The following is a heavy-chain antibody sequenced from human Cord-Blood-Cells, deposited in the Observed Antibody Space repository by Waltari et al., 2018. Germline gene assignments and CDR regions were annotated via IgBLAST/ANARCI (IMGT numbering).Heavy chain of an antibody. Sequence: QVQLQESGPGLVKPSEPLSLTCTVSGGPFSRYYWSWIRQPAGKGLEWIGRIYTSGSTNYNPSLKSRVTMSVDTSKNQFSLKLSSVTAADTAVYYCARGMVRGVIDYWGQGTLVTVSS. CDR2: IYTSGST. CDR3: ARGMVRGVIDY. D-gene: IGHD3-10*01. V-gene: IGHV4-4*07. CDR1: GGPFSRYY. J-gene: IGHJ4*02.